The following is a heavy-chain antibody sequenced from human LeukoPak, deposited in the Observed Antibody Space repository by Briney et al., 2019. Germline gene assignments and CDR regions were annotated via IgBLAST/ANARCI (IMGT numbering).Heavy chain of an antibody. J-gene: IGHJ5*02. CDR3: PTAKRVVPAALGHWFDP. Sequence: SETLSLTCAVYGGSFSGCYWSWIRQPPGKVLEWIGEINHSGSTNYNPSLQSRVTISVDTSKNQFSLKLRSVTPAATDVYYCPTAKRVVPAALGHWFDPWGQGTLVTVSS. V-gene: IGHV4-34*01. CDR1: GGSFSGCY. CDR2: INHSGST. D-gene: IGHD2-2*01.